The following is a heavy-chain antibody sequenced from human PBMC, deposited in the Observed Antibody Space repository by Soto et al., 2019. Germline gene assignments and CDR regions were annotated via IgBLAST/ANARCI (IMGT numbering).Heavy chain of an antibody. V-gene: IGHV3-11*05. CDR2: ISENSSHT. D-gene: IGHD5-18*01. Sequence: QVKLVESGGGVVEPGGSLRLSCAVSGFAFENYYMTWIRQAPGKGLEWLSDISENSSHTNIAASIKGRFTISRDNAKKSLYLQMDGLIVEVTAVYYCARRYSAQDHWGRGTLVIVSS. CDR1: GFAFENYY. CDR3: ARRYSAQDH. J-gene: IGHJ4*02.